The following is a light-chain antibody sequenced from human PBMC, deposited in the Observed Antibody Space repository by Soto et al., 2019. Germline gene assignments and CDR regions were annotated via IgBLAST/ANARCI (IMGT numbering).Light chain of an antibody. V-gene: IGLV1-47*01. Sequence: QSVLTQPPSASGTPGQRVTISCSGSSSNIGTNYISWYQQSPGTAPKLLIYRNNQRPSGVPDRFSGSKSGTSASLAISGLRSEDEADYHCAAWDASLNGPVFGGGTKSPS. CDR1: SSNIGTNY. CDR3: AAWDASLNGPV. CDR2: RNN. J-gene: IGLJ2*01.